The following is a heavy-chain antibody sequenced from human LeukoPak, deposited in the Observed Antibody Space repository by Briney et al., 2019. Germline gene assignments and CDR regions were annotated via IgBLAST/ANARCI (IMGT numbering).Heavy chain of an antibody. V-gene: IGHV1-8*03. Sequence: ASVKVSCKASGYTFTSYDINWVRQATGQGLEWMGWMNPNSGNTGYAQKFQGRVTITRNTSISTAYMELSSLRSEDTAVYYCARGHWRVEATTSAFDIWGQGTMVTVSS. CDR3: ARGHWRVEATTSAFDI. CDR2: MNPNSGNT. J-gene: IGHJ3*02. D-gene: IGHD1-26*01. CDR1: GYTFTSYD.